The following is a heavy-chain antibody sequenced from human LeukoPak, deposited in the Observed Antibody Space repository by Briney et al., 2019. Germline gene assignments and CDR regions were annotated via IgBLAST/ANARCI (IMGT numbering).Heavy chain of an antibody. J-gene: IGHJ5*02. CDR3: ARREAGTWWFDP. Sequence: GESLNLPCKGSGYSFTSYWIGWERELPGKGMGWMGIIYPGDSDTRYSPSFQGQVTISADKSISTAYLQWSSLKASDTAMYYCARREAGTWWFDPWGQGTLVTASS. CDR2: IYPGDSDT. CDR1: GYSFTSYW. V-gene: IGHV5-51*01. D-gene: IGHD6-13*01.